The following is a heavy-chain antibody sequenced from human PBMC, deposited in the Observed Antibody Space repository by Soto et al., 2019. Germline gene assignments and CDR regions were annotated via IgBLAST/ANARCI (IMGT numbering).Heavy chain of an antibody. CDR3: ARDQVVGYQLFNWFDP. J-gene: IGHJ5*02. Sequence: QVQLVQSGAEVKKPGASVKVSCKASGYTFTSYGISWVRQAPGQGLEWMGWNSAYNGNTNYAQKLQGRVTMTTDTSTSTAYMELRSLRSDDTAVYYCARDQVVGYQLFNWFDPWGQGTLVTVSS. V-gene: IGHV1-18*01. D-gene: IGHD2-2*01. CDR1: GYTFTSYG. CDR2: NSAYNGNT.